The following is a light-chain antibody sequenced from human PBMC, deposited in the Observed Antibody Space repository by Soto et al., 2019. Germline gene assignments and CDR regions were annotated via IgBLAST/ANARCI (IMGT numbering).Light chain of an antibody. CDR2: DVS. CDR3: CSYAGYYTLV. V-gene: IGLV2-11*01. Sequence: QSALTQPRSVSGSPGQSVTISCTGSSSDFGGYDYVSWYQQHPGKAPKLIIYDVSKRPSGVPDRFSGSKSGNTASLTISGLQAEDEADYHCCSYAGYYTLVFGGGTKVTV. CDR1: SSDFGGYDY. J-gene: IGLJ2*01.